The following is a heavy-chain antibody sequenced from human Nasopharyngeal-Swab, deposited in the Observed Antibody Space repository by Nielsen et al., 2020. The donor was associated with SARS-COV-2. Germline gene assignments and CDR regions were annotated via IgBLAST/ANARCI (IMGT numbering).Heavy chain of an antibody. J-gene: IGHJ6*02. CDR3: ARARDPDDYYHYGMDV. Sequence: GGSLRLSCAASGFTVSSNYMSWVRQAPGKGLEWVSVIYSGGSTYYADSVKGRFTISRDNSRNTLYLQMNSLRAEDTAVYYCARARDPDDYYHYGMDVWGQGTTVTVSS. D-gene: IGHD5-24*01. CDR1: GFTVSSNY. CDR2: IYSGGST. V-gene: IGHV3-53*01.